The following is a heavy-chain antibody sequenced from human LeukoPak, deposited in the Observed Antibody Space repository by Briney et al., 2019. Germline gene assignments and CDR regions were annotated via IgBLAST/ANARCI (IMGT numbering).Heavy chain of an antibody. CDR3: ARETHSGSYHGYNY. D-gene: IGHD1-26*01. CDR1: GYTFTSYG. Sequence: ASVKVSCKASGYTFTSYGISWVRQAPGQGLEWMGWISAYNGNTNYAQKLQGRVTMTTDTSTSTAYMELRSLRSDDTAVYYCARETHSGSYHGYNYWGQGTLVTVSS. CDR2: ISAYNGNT. J-gene: IGHJ4*02. V-gene: IGHV1-18*01.